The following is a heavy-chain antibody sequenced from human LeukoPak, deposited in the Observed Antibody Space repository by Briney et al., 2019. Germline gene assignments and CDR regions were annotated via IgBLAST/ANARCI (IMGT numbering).Heavy chain of an antibody. CDR1: GFTFSSYE. D-gene: IGHD1-1*01. J-gene: IGHJ4*02. CDR3: ARCTTGRTFGSLREIKRSREIDY. V-gene: IGHV3-48*03. Sequence: PGGSLRLSCAISGFTFSSYEMNWVRQAPGKGLEWVSYISSGGSTKNYADSVKGRFTISRDNAKNSLYLQMNSLRVEDTAVYYCARCTTGRTFGSLREIKRSREIDYWGQGTLVTVSS. CDR2: ISSGGSTK.